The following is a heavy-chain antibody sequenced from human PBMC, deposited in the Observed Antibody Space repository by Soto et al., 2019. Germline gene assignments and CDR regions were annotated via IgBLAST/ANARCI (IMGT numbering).Heavy chain of an antibody. CDR1: GGSISSSSYY. D-gene: IGHD2-15*01. CDR2: IYYSGST. J-gene: IGHJ4*02. Sequence: SETLSLTCTVSGGSISSSSYYWGWIRQPPGKGLEWFGSIYYSGSTYYNPSLKSRVTISVDTSKNQFSLKLSSVTAADTAVYYCARGYCSGGSCYRYWGQGSQVTSPQ. CDR3: ARGYCSGGSCYRY. V-gene: IGHV4-39*01.